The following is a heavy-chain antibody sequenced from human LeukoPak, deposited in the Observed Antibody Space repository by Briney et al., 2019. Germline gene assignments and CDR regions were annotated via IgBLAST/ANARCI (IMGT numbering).Heavy chain of an antibody. Sequence: GGSLRLSCAASGFTFSDYYMSRIRQAPGKGLEWVSYISRSGSSIYYADSVKGRFTISRDNSKNTLYLQMNSLRAEDTAAYYCARRAGAYSHPYDYWGQGTLVTVSS. CDR2: ISRSGSSI. D-gene: IGHD4/OR15-4a*01. J-gene: IGHJ4*02. CDR3: ARRAGAYSHPYDY. CDR1: GFTFSDYY. V-gene: IGHV3-11*01.